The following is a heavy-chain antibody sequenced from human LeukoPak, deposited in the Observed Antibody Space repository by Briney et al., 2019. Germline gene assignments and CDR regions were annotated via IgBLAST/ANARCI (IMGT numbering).Heavy chain of an antibody. CDR2: IYHSGST. V-gene: IGHV4-4*02. D-gene: IGHD5-24*01. Sequence: PSGTLSLTCAVSGGSISSSNWRSWVRQPPGKGLEWIGEIYHSGSTNYNPSLKSRVTISVDTSKNQFSLKLSSVTAADTAVYYCARGRDGYSPYFDCWGQGTLVTVSS. CDR3: ARGRDGYSPYFDC. CDR1: GGSISSSNW. J-gene: IGHJ4*02.